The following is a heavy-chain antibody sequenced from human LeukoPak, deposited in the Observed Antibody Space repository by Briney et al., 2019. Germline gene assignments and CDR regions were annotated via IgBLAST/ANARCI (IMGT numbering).Heavy chain of an antibody. CDR1: RFTFSDYY. CDR2: ISSSGSTI. J-gene: IGHJ6*02. Sequence: PGGSLRLSCAASRFTFSDYYMSWIRQAPGKGLEWVSYISSSGSTIYYADSVKGRFTISRDNAKNSLYLQMNSLSAEDTAVYYCARAGYDILTGYLYYYYGMDVWGQGTTVTVSS. D-gene: IGHD3-9*01. V-gene: IGHV3-11*01. CDR3: ARAGYDILTGYLYYYYGMDV.